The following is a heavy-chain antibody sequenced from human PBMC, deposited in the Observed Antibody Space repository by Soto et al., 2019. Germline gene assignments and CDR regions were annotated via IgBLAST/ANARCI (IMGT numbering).Heavy chain of an antibody. CDR2: ISYSGLT. J-gene: IGHJ3*01. V-gene: IGHV4-31*03. CDR3: ARDLDGGVTGRGAFAV. D-gene: IGHD3-9*01. CDR1: GGSIRNDNFY. Sequence: QVRLQESGQGLVRPSQTLSLICTVSGGSIRNDNFYWSFLRQRPGTGLEWLGYISYSGLTFYNPSLESRLSISVHPSNNQYSLNLKAVTAADTAMYYCARDLDGGVTGRGAFAVWGPGTLVTVSS.